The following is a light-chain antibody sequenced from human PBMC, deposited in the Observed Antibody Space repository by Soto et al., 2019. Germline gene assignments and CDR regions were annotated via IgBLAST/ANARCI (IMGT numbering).Light chain of an antibody. CDR3: SSYTTSNTRQIV. J-gene: IGLJ1*01. CDR2: DVT. V-gene: IGLV2-14*03. Sequence: QPVLTQPASVFGSPGQSITISCPGTSSDVGGYNYVSWYQHHPGKAPKLIIYDVTNRPSGVSNPFSGSKSGNTASLTISGLQPEDEADYYCSSYTTSNTRQIVFGTGTKVTVL. CDR1: SSDVGGYNY.